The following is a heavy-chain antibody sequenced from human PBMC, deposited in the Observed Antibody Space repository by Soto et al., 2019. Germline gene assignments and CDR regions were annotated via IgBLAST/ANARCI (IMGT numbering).Heavy chain of an antibody. CDR2: INPNSGGT. D-gene: IGHD6-13*01. V-gene: IGHV1-2*04. CDR3: ARSVAAAAYYYYGMDV. CDR1: RYTFTGDY. J-gene: IGHJ6*02. Sequence: SEEVSFKASRYTFTGDYMHRVRQAPGQGLEWMGWINPNSGGTNYAQKFQGWVTMTRDTSISTAYMELSRLRSDDTAVYYCARSVAAAAYYYYGMDVWGQWTTVTV.